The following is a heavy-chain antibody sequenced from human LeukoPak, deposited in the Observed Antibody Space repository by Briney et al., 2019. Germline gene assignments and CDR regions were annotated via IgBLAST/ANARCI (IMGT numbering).Heavy chain of an antibody. J-gene: IGHJ4*02. Sequence: SETLSLTRTVSRDSISSDDYYWSWIRQPPGKGLEWIGYIYYSGSTYYNPSLKSRVTISVDTSKNQFSLKLSSVTAADTAVYYCASGRREPFPFDYWGQGTLVTVSS. D-gene: IGHD1-26*01. CDR2: IYYSGST. CDR1: RDSISSDDYY. V-gene: IGHV4-30-4*01. CDR3: ASGRREPFPFDY.